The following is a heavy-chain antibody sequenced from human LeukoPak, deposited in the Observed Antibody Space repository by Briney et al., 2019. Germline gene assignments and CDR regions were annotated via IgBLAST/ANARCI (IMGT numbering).Heavy chain of an antibody. D-gene: IGHD2-21*02. CDR3: ARDQYCGGDCAGAIYYYYYYMDV. V-gene: IGHV3-23*01. CDR2: ISGSGGST. CDR1: GFTFSSYG. J-gene: IGHJ6*03. Sequence: GGSLRLSCAASGFTFSSYGMSWVRQAPGKGLEWVSAISGSGGSTYYADSVKGRFTIPRDNAKNSLYLQMNSLRAEDTAVYYCARDQYCGGDCAGAIYYYYYYMDVWGKGTTVTISS.